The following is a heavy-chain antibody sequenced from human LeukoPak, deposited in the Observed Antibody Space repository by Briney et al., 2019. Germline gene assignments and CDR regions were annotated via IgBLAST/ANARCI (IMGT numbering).Heavy chain of an antibody. CDR2: IYYSGST. CDR1: GGSISSYY. Sequence: SETLSLTCTVSGGSISSYYWSWIRQPPGKGLEWIGYIYYSGSTNYNPSLKSRVTISVDTSKNQFSLKLSSVTAADTAVYYCARVAQGSGYYTLDYWGQGTLVTVSS. V-gene: IGHV4-59*01. CDR3: ARVAQGSGYYTLDY. J-gene: IGHJ4*02. D-gene: IGHD3/OR15-3a*01.